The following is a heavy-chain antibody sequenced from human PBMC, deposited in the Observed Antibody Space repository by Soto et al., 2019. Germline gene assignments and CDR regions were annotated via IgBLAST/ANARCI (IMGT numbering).Heavy chain of an antibody. CDR2: IYYSGST. J-gene: IGHJ5*02. CDR3: AGDKGSGAAAGQATKYNSHDYWFDP. CDR1: GGSISSGDYY. Sequence: SETLSLTCTVSGGSISSGDYYWSWIRQPPGKGLEWIGYIYYSGSTYYNPSLKSRVTISVDTSKNQFSLKLSSVTAADTAVYYCAGDKGSGAAAGQATKYNSHDYWFDPWGQGTLVPVSS. V-gene: IGHV4-30-4*01. D-gene: IGHD6-13*01.